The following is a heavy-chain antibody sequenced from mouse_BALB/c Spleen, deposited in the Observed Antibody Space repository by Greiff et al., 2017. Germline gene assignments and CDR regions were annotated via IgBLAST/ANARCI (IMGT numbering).Heavy chain of an antibody. CDR1: GFTFSSYG. J-gene: IGHJ2*01. CDR3: ARDHYYGSSYGY. CDR2: INSNGGST. D-gene: IGHD1-1*01. Sequence: EVKLVESGGGLVQPGGSLKLSCAASGFTFSSYGMSWVRQTPDKRLELVATINSNGGSTYYPDSVKGRFTISRDNAKNTLYLQMSSLKSEDTAMYYCARDHYYGSSYGYWGQGTTLTVSS. V-gene: IGHV5-6-3*01.